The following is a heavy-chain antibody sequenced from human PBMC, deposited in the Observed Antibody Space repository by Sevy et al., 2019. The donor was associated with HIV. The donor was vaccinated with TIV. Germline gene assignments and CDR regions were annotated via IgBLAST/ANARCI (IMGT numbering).Heavy chain of an antibody. J-gene: IGHJ6*03. D-gene: IGHD6-6*01. CDR1: GFTFSSYA. V-gene: IGHV3-23*01. Sequence: GGSLRLSCAASGFTFSSYAMSWVRQAPGKGLEWVSAISGSGGSTYYADSVKGRFTISRDNSKNTLYLQMNSLRAEDTAVYYCAKAYSSSPSGGGYYYYMDVWGKGTTVTVSS. CDR3: AKAYSSSPSGGGYYYYMDV. CDR2: ISGSGGST.